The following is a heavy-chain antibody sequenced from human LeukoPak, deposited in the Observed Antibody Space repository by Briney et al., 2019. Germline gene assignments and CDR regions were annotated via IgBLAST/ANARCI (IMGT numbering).Heavy chain of an antibody. V-gene: IGHV3-21*01. J-gene: IGHJ4*02. D-gene: IGHD6-13*01. Sequence: GGSLRLSCSASGFIFSTYNMNWVRQAPGKALEWVSSITSSSSRTFYADSVKGRYTISRDNAKNSLYLQMDSLRAEDTAVYYCARDLLKPGIAAAGTQYYFDYWGQGTLVTVSS. CDR3: ARDLLKPGIAAAGTQYYFDY. CDR2: ITSSSSRT. CDR1: GFIFSTYN.